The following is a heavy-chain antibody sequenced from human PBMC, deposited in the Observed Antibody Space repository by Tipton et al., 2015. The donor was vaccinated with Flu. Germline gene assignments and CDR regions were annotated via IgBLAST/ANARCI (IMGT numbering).Heavy chain of an antibody. CDR1: GGSISSYY. D-gene: IGHD1-26*01. CDR2: IYYSGST. Sequence: LRLSCTVSGGSISSYYWSWIRQPPGKGLEWIGYIYYSGSTNYNPSLKSRVTISVDTSKNQFSLKLSSVTAADTAVYYCARDGRVPNWGQGTLVTVSS. V-gene: IGHV4-59*01. J-gene: IGHJ4*02. CDR3: ARDGRVPN.